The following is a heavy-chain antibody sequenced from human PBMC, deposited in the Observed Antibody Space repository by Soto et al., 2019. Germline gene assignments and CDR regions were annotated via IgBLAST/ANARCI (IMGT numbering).Heavy chain of an antibody. J-gene: IGHJ4*02. CDR3: VGGQFYFDY. CDR1: GFPFTSYG. D-gene: IGHD3-10*01. V-gene: IGHV3-30*03. Sequence: QVQLVESGGGVVQPGRSLRLSCAASGFPFTSYGMHWVREGPGKGLEWLAVISYDGTNKFYADSVKGRFTISRDNSKNTLYLQMNRLRPEDTALYYCVGGQFYFDYRGQGTLVIVSS. CDR2: ISYDGTNK.